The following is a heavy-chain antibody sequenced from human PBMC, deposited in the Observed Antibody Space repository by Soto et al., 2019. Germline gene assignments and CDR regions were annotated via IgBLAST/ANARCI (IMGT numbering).Heavy chain of an antibody. J-gene: IGHJ4*02. V-gene: IGHV4-34*01. D-gene: IGHD2-15*01. Sequence: QVQLQQWGAGLLKPSETLSLTCAVYGGSFSGYYWSWIRQPPGKGLEWIGEINHSGSTNYNPSLKSRVTISVDTSKNQFSLKLSSVTAADTAVYYCARGLGYCSGGSCCYYFDYWGQGTLVTGSS. CDR1: GGSFSGYY. CDR2: INHSGST. CDR3: ARGLGYCSGGSCCYYFDY.